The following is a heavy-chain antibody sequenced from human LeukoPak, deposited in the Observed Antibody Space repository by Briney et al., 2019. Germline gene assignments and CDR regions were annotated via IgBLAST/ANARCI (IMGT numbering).Heavy chain of an antibody. CDR1: GFTFSSYW. D-gene: IGHD3-10*01. CDR3: ARKLYGSGSYYWFDY. J-gene: IGHJ4*02. CDR2: INSDGSST. V-gene: IGHV3-74*01. Sequence: RPGGSLRLSCAASGFTFSSYWMHWVRQAPGKGLVWVSRINSDGSSTSYADSVKGRFTISRNNAKNTLYLQMSSLRAEDTAVYYRARKLYGSGSYYWFDYWGQGTLVTVSS.